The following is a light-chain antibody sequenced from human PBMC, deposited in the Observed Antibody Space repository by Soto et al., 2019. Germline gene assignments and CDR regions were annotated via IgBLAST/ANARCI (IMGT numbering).Light chain of an antibody. Sequence: AIRMTQSPSSFSASTGDRVTITCRASQCISSYLAWYQQKPGEAPKLLIYAASTLQSGVPSRFSGSGSGTDFTLTISCLQSEDFATYYCQQYYSYPITFGQGTRLEIK. CDR2: AAS. CDR3: QQYYSYPIT. V-gene: IGKV1-8*01. CDR1: QCISSY. J-gene: IGKJ5*01.